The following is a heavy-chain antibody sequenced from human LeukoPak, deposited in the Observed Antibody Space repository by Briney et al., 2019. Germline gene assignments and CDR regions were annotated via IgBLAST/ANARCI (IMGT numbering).Heavy chain of an antibody. Sequence: SETQSLTCTVSGGSIGSYYWNWIRQAPGKGLEWIGYIHYSGSTNHNSSLKSRVTISVDTSKNQYSLKLSSVTAADTAVYYCARDGVAGGFDYWGQGTLVTVSS. V-gene: IGHV4-59*01. D-gene: IGHD6-19*01. CDR2: IHYSGST. J-gene: IGHJ4*02. CDR3: ARDGVAGGFDY. CDR1: GGSIGSYY.